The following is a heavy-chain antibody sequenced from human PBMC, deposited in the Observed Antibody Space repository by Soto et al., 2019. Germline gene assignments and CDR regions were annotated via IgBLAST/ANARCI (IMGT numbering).Heavy chain of an antibody. CDR3: ACDGVKASSPRYSRFDP. D-gene: IGHD1-1*01. CDR2: ISAYNGNT. CDR1: GYTFTSYG. Sequence: ASVKVSCKASGYTFTSYGISWVRQAPGQGLEWMGWISAYNGNTNYAQKLQGRVTMTTDTSTSTAYMELRSLRSDDTAVYYCACDGVKASSPRYSRFDPWGQGTLVTVSS. J-gene: IGHJ5*02. V-gene: IGHV1-18*01.